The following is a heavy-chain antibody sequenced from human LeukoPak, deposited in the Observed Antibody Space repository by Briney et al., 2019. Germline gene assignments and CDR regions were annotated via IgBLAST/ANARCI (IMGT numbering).Heavy chain of an antibody. CDR3: ARGVDIVATNLGYCSGGSCLTLDY. V-gene: IGHV1-46*01. CDR2: INPSGGST. CDR1: GYTFTSYY. J-gene: IGHJ4*02. D-gene: IGHD2-15*01. Sequence: APVKVSCKASGYTFTSYYMHWVRQAPGQGLEWMGIINPSGGSTSYAQKFQGRVTMTRDTSTSTVYMELSSLRSEDTAVYYCARGVDIVATNLGYCSGGSCLTLDYWGQGTLVTVSS.